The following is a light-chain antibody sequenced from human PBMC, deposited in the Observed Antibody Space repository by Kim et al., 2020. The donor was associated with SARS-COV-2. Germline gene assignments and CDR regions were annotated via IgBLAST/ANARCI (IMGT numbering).Light chain of an antibody. CDR3: QQFRSFPRT. CDR2: DAS. J-gene: IGKJ2*01. Sequence: IELTQFPPSLSASVGDRVTITCRAGQVIDNALAWYQQKPGKPPRLLIFDASSLQSGVPSRFSGSGSATDFTLTISSLQPEDSASYYCQQFRSFPRTFGQGTKLEI. CDR1: QVIDNA. V-gene: IGKV1-13*02.